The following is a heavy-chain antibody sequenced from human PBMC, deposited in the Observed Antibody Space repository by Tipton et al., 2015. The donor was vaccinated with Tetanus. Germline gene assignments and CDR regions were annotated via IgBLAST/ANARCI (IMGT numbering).Heavy chain of an antibody. Sequence: QLVQSGGGVVQPGKSKRLSCAASGFKFGLSAMQWVRQAPGKGLEWVAFISYDGRNKYYADSVRGRFTVSRDNSNNTLYLHMNNLKTEDSAVYFCARPVLQYNPPDSWGQGTLVTVSS. CDR2: ISYDGRNK. CDR3: ARPVLQYNPPDS. V-gene: IGHV3-30*04. J-gene: IGHJ4*02. CDR1: GFKFGLSA. D-gene: IGHD1-14*01.